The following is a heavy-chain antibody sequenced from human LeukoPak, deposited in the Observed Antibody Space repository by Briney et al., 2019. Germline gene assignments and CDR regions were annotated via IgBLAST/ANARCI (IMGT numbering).Heavy chain of an antibody. D-gene: IGHD3-10*01. CDR1: GGSFSGYY. Sequence: SETLSLTCAVYGGSFSGYYWSWIRQPPGKGLEWIGYIYYSGSTNYNPSLKSRVTISVDTSKNQFSLKLSSVTAADTAVYYCARVLYGSGIRWFDPWGQGTLVTVSS. CDR3: ARVLYGSGIRWFDP. CDR2: IYYSGST. V-gene: IGHV4-59*01. J-gene: IGHJ5*02.